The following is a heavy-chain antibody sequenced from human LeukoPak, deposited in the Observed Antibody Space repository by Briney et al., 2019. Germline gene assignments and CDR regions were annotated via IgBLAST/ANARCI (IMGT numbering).Heavy chain of an antibody. D-gene: IGHD3-22*01. J-gene: IGHJ6*02. CDR2: IYYSGST. V-gene: IGHV4-31*11. Sequence: PSETLSLTCAVSGGSISSGGYSWSWIRQPPGKGLEWIGYIYYSGSTYYNPSLKSRVTISVDTSKNQFSLKLSSVTAADTAVYYCARAGYDSSGYSIYYYYGMDVWGQGTTVTVSS. CDR3: ARAGYDSSGYSIYYYYGMDV. CDR1: GGSISSGGYS.